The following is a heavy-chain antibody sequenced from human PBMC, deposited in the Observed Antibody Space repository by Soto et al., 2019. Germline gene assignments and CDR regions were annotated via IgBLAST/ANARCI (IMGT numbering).Heavy chain of an antibody. CDR3: AKDINSARDGYHYGADY. CDR2: ISYDGSDK. J-gene: IGHJ4*02. D-gene: IGHD5-18*01. CDR1: GFTFSTYG. V-gene: IGHV3-30*18. Sequence: QVHLVESGGGVVQPGRSLRLSCAASGFTFSTYGIHWVRQAPGGGLEWVAIISYDGSDKWYVDSVKGRFTVSRDNSKNTLYLQMNSLRPEDTAIYYCAKDINSARDGYHYGADYWGQGTLVTVSS.